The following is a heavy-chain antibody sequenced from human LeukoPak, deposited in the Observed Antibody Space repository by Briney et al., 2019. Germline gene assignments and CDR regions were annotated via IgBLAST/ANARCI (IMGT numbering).Heavy chain of an antibody. J-gene: IGHJ4*02. CDR1: GFTFNTYS. CDR2: IDSSGGYM. Sequence: GGSLRLSCEASGFTFNTYSMNWARQAPGKGLEWVSSIDSSGGYMFYADSVKGRFIISRENAKDSLYLQMNSLRVEDTAVYYCLRGDRRDYWGPGTLVTVSS. V-gene: IGHV3-21*06. CDR3: LRGDRRDY.